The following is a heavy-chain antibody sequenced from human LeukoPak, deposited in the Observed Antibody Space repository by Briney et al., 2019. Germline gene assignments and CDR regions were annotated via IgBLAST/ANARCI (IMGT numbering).Heavy chain of an antibody. CDR3: ARDRLAAAGRYYYYGMDV. D-gene: IGHD6-13*01. Sequence: SETLSLTCTVSGGSISSYYWSWVRQPPGQGLEWIGNIYYSGSTNYNPSLKSRVTISVDTSKNQFSLKLSSVTAADTAVYYCARDRLAAAGRYYYYGMDVWGQGTTVTVSS. CDR1: GGSISSYY. J-gene: IGHJ6*02. CDR2: IYYSGST. V-gene: IGHV4-59*01.